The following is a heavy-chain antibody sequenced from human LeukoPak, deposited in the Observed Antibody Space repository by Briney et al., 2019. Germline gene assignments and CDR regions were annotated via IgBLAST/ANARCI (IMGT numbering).Heavy chain of an antibody. CDR2: ISYDGSNK. CDR1: GFTFSSYA. J-gene: IGHJ3*02. D-gene: IGHD5-12*01. Sequence: GGSLRLSCAASGFTFSSYAVHWVRQAPGKGLEWVAVISYDGSNKYYADSVKGRFTISRDNSKNTLYLQMNSLRAEDTAVYYCARYRGLSAFDIWGQGTMVTVSS. V-gene: IGHV3-30-3*01. CDR3: ARYRGLSAFDI.